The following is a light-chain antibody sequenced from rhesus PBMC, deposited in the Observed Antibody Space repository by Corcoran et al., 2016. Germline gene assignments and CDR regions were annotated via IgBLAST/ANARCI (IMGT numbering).Light chain of an antibody. CDR1: QGISSY. CDR2: YAN. CDR3: QQGNSNPLT. J-gene: IGKJ4*01. V-gene: IGKV1-32*02. Sequence: DIQMSQSPSSLSASVGDRVTITCRASQGISSYLNWYQPKPGKAPKLLIYYANSLASGVPSRFSGSGSGTEITLTISSLQPEDFATYYCQQGNSNPLTFGGGTKVELK.